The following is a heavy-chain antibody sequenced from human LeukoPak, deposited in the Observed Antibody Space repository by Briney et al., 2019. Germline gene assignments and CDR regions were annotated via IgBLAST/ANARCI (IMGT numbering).Heavy chain of an antibody. Sequence: GGSLRLSCAASGFTFSSYSMNWVRQAPGKGLEWVSSISSSSSYIYYADSVEGRFTISRDNAKNSLYLQMNSLRAEDTAVYYCARARLPHNFDYWGQGTLVTVSS. D-gene: IGHD2-15*01. J-gene: IGHJ4*02. CDR3: ARARLPHNFDY. CDR2: ISSSSSYI. CDR1: GFTFSSYS. V-gene: IGHV3-21*01.